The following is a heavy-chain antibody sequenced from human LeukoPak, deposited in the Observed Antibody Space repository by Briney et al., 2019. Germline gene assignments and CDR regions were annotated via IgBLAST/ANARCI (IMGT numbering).Heavy chain of an antibody. D-gene: IGHD3-10*01. CDR2: IHPNGRDT. Sequence: ASVKVSCKASGYSFTDHHILWVRQAPGQGLEWMGWIHPNGRDTKYAQKFQGRMTMTTDTSITTAYMELSRVTSDDTAIYYCSGHYGPGPVWGQGTLVTASS. V-gene: IGHV1-2*02. CDR3: SGHYGPGPV. CDR1: GYSFTDHH. J-gene: IGHJ4*02.